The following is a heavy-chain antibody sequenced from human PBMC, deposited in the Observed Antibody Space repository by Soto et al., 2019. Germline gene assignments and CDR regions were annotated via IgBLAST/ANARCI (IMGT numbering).Heavy chain of an antibody. Sequence: QVQLVQSGAEVKKPGSSVKVSCKASGGTFSSYAISWVRQAPGQGLEWMGGIIPIFGTANYAQKLQGRVTITAEESTIIAYMELSSLRSEDTAVYYCARLDDSSGYYYGAFDIWGQGTMVTVSS. CDR1: GGTFSSYA. D-gene: IGHD3-22*01. V-gene: IGHV1-69*01. CDR2: IIPIFGTA. CDR3: ARLDDSSGYYYGAFDI. J-gene: IGHJ3*02.